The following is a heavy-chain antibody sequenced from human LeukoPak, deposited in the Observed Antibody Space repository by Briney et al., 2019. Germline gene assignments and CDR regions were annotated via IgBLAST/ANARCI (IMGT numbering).Heavy chain of an antibody. CDR3: ARDRRYYDSSGYYLYYYYGMDV. Sequence: ASVTVSCKASGYTFTSYGISWVRQAPGQGLEWMGWISAYNGNTNYAQKLQGRVTMTTDTSTSTAYMELRSLRSDDTAVYYCARDRRYYDSSGYYLYYYYGMDVWGQGTTVTVSS. CDR2: ISAYNGNT. J-gene: IGHJ6*02. CDR1: GYTFTSYG. D-gene: IGHD3-22*01. V-gene: IGHV1-18*01.